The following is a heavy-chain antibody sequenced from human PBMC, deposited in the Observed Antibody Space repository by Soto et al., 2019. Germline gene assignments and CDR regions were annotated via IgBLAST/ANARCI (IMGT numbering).Heavy chain of an antibody. V-gene: IGHV4-30-2*01. CDR3: GRGGALRSNGHVPLDF. Sequence: QLMLQESGSGLVRPSQTLSLTCTVSGDSITSGMYSWSWIRQAPGKGLEWIGNIHVTGYTAFSPSLRRRVTISVAQSRNPFSLNLNHVTAAETAVYFCGRGGALRSNGHVPLDFWGQGTLVTVSS. J-gene: IGHJ4*02. CDR1: GDSITSGMYS. CDR2: IHVTGYT. D-gene: IGHD3-16*01.